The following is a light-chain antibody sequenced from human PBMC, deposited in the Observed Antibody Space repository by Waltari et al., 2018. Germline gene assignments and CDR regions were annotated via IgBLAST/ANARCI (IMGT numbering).Light chain of an antibody. V-gene: IGKV3-20*01. CDR3: QHYGRSPPAIT. CDR2: CAS. Sequence: EIVLTQSPGTLSLSPGERAILSCRASQSVSSSYLAWYQQKPGQAPRLLIFCASNRATGIPDRFSGGGSGSDFTLTITRLEPEDVAVYYCQHYGRSPPAITFGQGTRLEIK. CDR1: QSVSSSY. J-gene: IGKJ5*01.